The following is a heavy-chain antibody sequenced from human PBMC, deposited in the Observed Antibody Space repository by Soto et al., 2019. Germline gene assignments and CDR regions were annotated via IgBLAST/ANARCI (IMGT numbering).Heavy chain of an antibody. D-gene: IGHD6-13*01. CDR3: ARDIYIAAAGTAYDY. CDR1: GYTFTDYY. CDR2: INTDGGGT. J-gene: IGHJ4*02. V-gene: IGHV1-2*04. Sequence: QVQLVQSGPEGKKPGASVRVSCKASGYTFTDYYIHWVRQAPGQGLEWLGWINTDGGGTNYARKFEGSVTMTRDTSINTVYLEVNGLTSDDTDIYSCARDIYIAAAGTAYDYWGQGTLVTVSS.